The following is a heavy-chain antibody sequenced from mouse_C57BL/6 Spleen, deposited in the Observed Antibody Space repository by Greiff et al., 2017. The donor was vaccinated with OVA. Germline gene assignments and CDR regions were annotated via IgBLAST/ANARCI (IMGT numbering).Heavy chain of an antibody. CDR2: IHPNSGST. CDR3: ASSNWDRAY. D-gene: IGHD4-1*01. V-gene: IGHV1-64*01. CDR1: GYTFTSYW. Sequence: VQLQQPGAELVKPGASVKLSCKASGYTFTSYWMHWVKQRPGQGLEWIGMIHPNSGSTNYNEKFKSKATLTVDKSSSTAYMQLSSLTSEDPAVYYCASSNWDRAYWGQGTLVTVSA. J-gene: IGHJ3*01.